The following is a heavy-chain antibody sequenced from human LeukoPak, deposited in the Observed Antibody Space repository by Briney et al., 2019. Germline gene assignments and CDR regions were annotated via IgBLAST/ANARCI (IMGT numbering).Heavy chain of an antibody. D-gene: IGHD2-21*02. CDR3: AREVATGFSCFDY. J-gene: IGHJ4*02. CDR2: IYSGDST. CDR1: GFTVNNTN. Sequence: GGPLRLPCAAPGFTVNNTNMNWFAQAPGKGWEWVSLIYSGDSTYYADSVKGRFIISRDNSKNTLYLQMNSLRAEDTAVYYCAREVATGFSCFDYWGQGTLVTVSS. V-gene: IGHV3-53*01.